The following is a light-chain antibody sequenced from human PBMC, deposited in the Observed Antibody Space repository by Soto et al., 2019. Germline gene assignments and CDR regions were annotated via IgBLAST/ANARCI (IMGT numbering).Light chain of an antibody. J-gene: IGLJ3*02. CDR1: SSNIGTNY. CDR2: DNS. V-gene: IGLV1-51*01. Sequence: QSVLTQPPSVSAAPGQKFTISCSGSSSNIGTNYVSWYQQLPGRAPKLVIFDNSKRPSGIPDRFYGSKSGSSATLGVTGLQTGDEAEYYCGTWDSDLSAEVFGGGTKLTVL. CDR3: GTWDSDLSAEV.